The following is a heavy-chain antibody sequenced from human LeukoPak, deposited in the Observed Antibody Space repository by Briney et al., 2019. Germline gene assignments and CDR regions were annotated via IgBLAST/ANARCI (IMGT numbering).Heavy chain of an antibody. CDR3: ARIGYCSSTSCYWILDY. J-gene: IGHJ4*02. V-gene: IGHV5-51*01. CDR2: IYPGDSDT. D-gene: IGHD2-2*01. CDR1: GSSFASYW. Sequence: GESLKISCKGSGSSFASYWIGWVRQMPGKGLEWMGIIYPGDSDTRYSPSFQGQVTISADKSISTAYLQWSSLKASDTAMYYCARIGYCSSTSCYWILDYWGQATLVTVSS.